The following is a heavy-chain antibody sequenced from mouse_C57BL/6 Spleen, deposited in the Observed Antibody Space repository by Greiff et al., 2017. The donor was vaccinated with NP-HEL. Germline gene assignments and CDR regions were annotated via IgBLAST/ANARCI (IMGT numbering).Heavy chain of an antibody. CDR3: ARRSHYYYASSLYYAMDY. CDR1: GFTFSDYY. D-gene: IGHD1-1*01. V-gene: IGHV5-16*01. J-gene: IGHJ4*01. Sequence: EVQLVESEGGLVQPGSSMKLSCTASGFTFSDYYMAWVRQVPEKGLEWVANINYDGSSTYYLHSLKSRFNISRDNAKNILYLQMSSLKSEDTATYYCARRSHYYYASSLYYAMDYWGQGTSVTVSS. CDR2: INYDGSST.